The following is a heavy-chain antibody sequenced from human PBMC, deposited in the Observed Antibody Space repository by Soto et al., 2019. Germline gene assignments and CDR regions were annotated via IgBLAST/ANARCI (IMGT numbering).Heavy chain of an antibody. Sequence: GESLKISCKGSGYSFTSYWISWVRQMPGKGLEWMGRIDPSDSYTNYSPSFQGHVTISADKSISTAYLQWSSLKASDTAMYYCARWSEFGQQLVLHYYYYGMDVWGQGTTITFS. D-gene: IGHD6-13*01. CDR1: GYSFTSYW. CDR3: ARWSEFGQQLVLHYYYYGMDV. CDR2: IDPSDSYT. V-gene: IGHV5-10-1*01. J-gene: IGHJ6*02.